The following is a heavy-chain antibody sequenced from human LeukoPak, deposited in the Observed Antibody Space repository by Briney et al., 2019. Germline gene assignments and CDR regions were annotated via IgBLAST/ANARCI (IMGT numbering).Heavy chain of an antibody. D-gene: IGHD6-13*01. CDR3: ARGLRRAGYRSPIAAAGLPHRRYWFDP. V-gene: IGHV4-34*01. J-gene: IGHJ5*02. CDR2: INHSGST. Sequence: SETLSLTCAVYGRSFSGYYWSWIRQPPGKGLEWIGEINHSGSTNYNPSLKSRVTISVDTSKNQFSLKLSSVTAADTAVYYCARGLRRAGYRSPIAAAGLPHRRYWFDPWGQGTLVTVSS. CDR1: GRSFSGYY.